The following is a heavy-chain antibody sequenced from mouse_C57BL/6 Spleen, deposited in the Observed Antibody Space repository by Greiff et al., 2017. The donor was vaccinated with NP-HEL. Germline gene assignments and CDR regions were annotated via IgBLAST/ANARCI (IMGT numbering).Heavy chain of an antibody. CDR3: ARGGNLLDV. CDR2: IYPGDGDT. J-gene: IGHJ1*03. V-gene: IGHV1-82*01. D-gene: IGHD2-1*01. CDR1: GYAFSSSW. Sequence: VKLQQSGPELVKPGASVKISCKASGYAFSSSWMNWVKQRPGKGLEWIGRIYPGDGDTNYNGKFKGKATLTADKSSSTAYMQLSSLTSEDSAVYFCARGGNLLDVWGTGTTVTVSS.